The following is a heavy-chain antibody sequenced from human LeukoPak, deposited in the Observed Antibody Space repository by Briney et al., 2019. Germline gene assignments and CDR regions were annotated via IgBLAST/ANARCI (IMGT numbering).Heavy chain of an antibody. CDR2: IYYSGST. Sequence: SETLSLTCTVSGGSISSGSYYWSWIRQPPGKGLEWIGYIYYSGSTNYNPSLKSRVTISGDTSKIQFSLKLSSVTAADTAVYYCARSSYYYGADAFDIWGQGTMVTVSS. D-gene: IGHD3-10*01. V-gene: IGHV4-61*01. J-gene: IGHJ3*02. CDR3: ARSSYYYGADAFDI. CDR1: GGSISSGSYY.